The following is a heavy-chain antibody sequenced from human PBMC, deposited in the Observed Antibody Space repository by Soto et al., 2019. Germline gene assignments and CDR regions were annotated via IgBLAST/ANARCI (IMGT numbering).Heavy chain of an antibody. CDR2: IVVGSGNT. CDR1: GFTFTSSA. Sequence: SVKVSCKASGFTFTSSAVQWVRQARGQRLEWIGWIVVGSGNTNYAQKFQERVTITRDMSTSTAYVELSSLRSEDTAVYYCAAAGYYGSGRSSYYYYGMDVWGQGTTVTSP. V-gene: IGHV1-58*01. D-gene: IGHD3-10*01. CDR3: AAAGYYGSGRSSYYYYGMDV. J-gene: IGHJ6*02.